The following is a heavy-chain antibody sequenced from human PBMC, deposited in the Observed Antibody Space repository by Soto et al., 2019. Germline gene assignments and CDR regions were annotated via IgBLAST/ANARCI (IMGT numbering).Heavy chain of an antibody. J-gene: IGHJ3*02. V-gene: IGHV4-34*01. CDR3: ARVERGTATTVVDAFDI. D-gene: IGHD1-1*01. CDR1: GGFVTSGSYY. CDR2: MSHSGGT. Sequence: PSETLSLTCAVCGGFVTSGSYYWSWIRQPPGKGLEWIGEMSHSGGTHFNPSLKSRGTISVDTSKNQFTLKMSSVTAADTALYYCARVERGTATTVVDAFDIWGPGTMVTVSS.